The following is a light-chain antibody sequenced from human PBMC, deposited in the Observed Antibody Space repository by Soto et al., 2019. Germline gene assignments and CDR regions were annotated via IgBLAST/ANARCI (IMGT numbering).Light chain of an antibody. J-gene: IGKJ1*01. V-gene: IGKV1-5*03. Sequence: DIQLTQSPSTVSASVGDRVTITGRASQTINNWLAWFQQKPGKAPKLLIYQASSLQSGVPSWFSGSGSWTEFTLTISSLQPDDFATYFCQPYNNEPWTFSHGTEVELK. CDR1: QTINNW. CDR3: QPYNNEPWT. CDR2: QAS.